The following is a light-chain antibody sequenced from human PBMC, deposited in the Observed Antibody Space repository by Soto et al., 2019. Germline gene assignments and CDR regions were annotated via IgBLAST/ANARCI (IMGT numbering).Light chain of an antibody. CDR3: QQRSDWPST. CDR1: QTVSSY. V-gene: IGKV3-11*01. J-gene: IGKJ4*01. CDR2: DAS. Sequence: EIVLTQSPATLSLSPGDRATLSCRASQTVSSYLAGHQQNPGQAPRLLIYDASSRATGIPARFSGSGSGTDFPLTITRLGPEDFAVYYGQQRSDWPSTCGGGTKVEIK.